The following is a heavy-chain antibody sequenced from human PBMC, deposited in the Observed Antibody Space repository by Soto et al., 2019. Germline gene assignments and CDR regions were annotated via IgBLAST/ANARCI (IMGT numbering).Heavy chain of an antibody. CDR1: GYTFTSYD. Sequence: GASVKVSCKASGYTFTSYDINWVRQATGQGLEWMGWMNPNSGNTGYAQKFQGRVTMTRNTSISTAYMELSSLRSEDTAVYYCARVGYYYDSSGYYLSFDYWGQGTLVTVPQ. CDR2: MNPNSGNT. CDR3: ARVGYYYDSSGYYLSFDY. D-gene: IGHD3-22*01. J-gene: IGHJ4*02. V-gene: IGHV1-8*01.